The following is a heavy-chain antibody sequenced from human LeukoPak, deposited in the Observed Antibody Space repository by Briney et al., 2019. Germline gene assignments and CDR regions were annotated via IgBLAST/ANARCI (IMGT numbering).Heavy chain of an antibody. CDR2: IRGRVYGATT. Sequence: GGSLRLSYAASGFTFSICAMSWVRQAPGKGLEWVSLIRGRVYGATTEYAASVKGRFAMSRDDSKSIAYLQMNSLKSEDTAMYCCCRERAGLLQYWRQGILVTVSS. V-gene: IGHV3-49*04. J-gene: IGHJ4*02. D-gene: IGHD1-1*01. CDR3: CRERAGLLQY. CDR1: GFTFSICA.